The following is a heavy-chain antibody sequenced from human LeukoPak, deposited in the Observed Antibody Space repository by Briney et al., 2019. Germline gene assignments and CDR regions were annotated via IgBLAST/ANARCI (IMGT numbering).Heavy chain of an antibody. J-gene: IGHJ6*02. V-gene: IGHV3-74*01. CDR2: INGDGSST. CDR1: GYSVGSCR. Sequence: GGSQRLSRSESGYSVGSCRILWVGRAPGKELMWVSRINGDGSSTTYADSVKGRFTISRDNAKNTLYLQLNSLRAEDTAVYFCTRGRYYGMDVWGQGTTVTVSS. CDR3: TRGRYYGMDV.